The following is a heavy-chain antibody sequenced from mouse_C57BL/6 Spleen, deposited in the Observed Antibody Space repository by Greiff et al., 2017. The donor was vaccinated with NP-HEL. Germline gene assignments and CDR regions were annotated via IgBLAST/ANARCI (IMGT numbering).Heavy chain of an antibody. J-gene: IGHJ4*01. D-gene: IGHD4-1*01. V-gene: IGHV1-19*01. Sequence: EVQLQQSGPVLVKPGASVKMSCKASGYTFTDYYMNWVKQSHGKSLEWIGVINPYNGGTSYNQKFKGKATLTVDKSSSTAYMELNSLTSEDSAVYYCARLANWDVYYAMDYWGQGTSVTVSS. CDR1: GYTFTDYY. CDR3: ARLANWDVYYAMDY. CDR2: INPYNGGT.